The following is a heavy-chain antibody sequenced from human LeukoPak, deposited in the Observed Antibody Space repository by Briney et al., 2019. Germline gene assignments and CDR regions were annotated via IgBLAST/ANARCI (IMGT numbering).Heavy chain of an antibody. CDR2: IGGSGGST. J-gene: IGHJ4*02. Sequence: GGSLRLSCTASGFSFSHYAMSWVRQAAGKGLEWVSGIGGSGGSTYYADSVKGRFTISRNKSKTTLHLQMNSLRAEDTAVYYWPKASGQLVPNSFFDYWGQGTLVTVSS. D-gene: IGHD6-6*01. CDR1: GFSFSHYA. CDR3: PKASGQLVPNSFFDY. V-gene: IGHV3-23*01.